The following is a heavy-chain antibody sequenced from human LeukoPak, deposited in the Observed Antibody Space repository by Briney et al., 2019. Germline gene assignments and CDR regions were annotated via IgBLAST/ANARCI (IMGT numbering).Heavy chain of an antibody. CDR1: GFTFSSYA. CDR2: TGSTGVST. D-gene: IGHD2-2*01. CDR3: AKDPGVVPAHYFDY. Sequence: PGGSLRLSCAASGFTFSSYAMNWVRQAPGEGLEGVSGTGSTGVSTFYADSVKGRFTVSRDNSKNTLSLQMNSLRAEDTAVYYCAKDPGVVPAHYFDYWGQGTLVTVSS. J-gene: IGHJ4*02. V-gene: IGHV3-23*01.